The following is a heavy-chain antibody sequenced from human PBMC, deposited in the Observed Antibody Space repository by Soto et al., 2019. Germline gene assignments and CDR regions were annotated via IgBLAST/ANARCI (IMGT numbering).Heavy chain of an antibody. CDR3: LKDAPNGSFDD. CDR1: GFRFEQYV. D-gene: IGHD3-10*01. J-gene: IGHJ4*02. V-gene: IGHV3-9*01. Sequence: VQVVASGGGLVQPGRSLRLSCAVSGFRFEQYVMHWVRQAPGKGLECVSTVSPTGDTVAYADSVEGRFTVSRDNPKNSLYLQMNSLKCNDTAIYYCLKDAPNGSFDDWGQGNLVTVSS. CDR2: VSPTGDTV.